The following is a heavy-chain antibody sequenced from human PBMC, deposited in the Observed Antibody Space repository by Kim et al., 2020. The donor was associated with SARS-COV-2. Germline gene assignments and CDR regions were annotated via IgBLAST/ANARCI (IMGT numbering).Heavy chain of an antibody. J-gene: IGHJ4*02. V-gene: IGHV3-7*01. CDR3: ARGGSYPDY. CDR2: SRK. Sequence: SRKYSVDSVKGRFIISRDNAKNSLSLQMNSLRAEDTAVYYCARGGSYPDYWGQGTLVTVSS. D-gene: IGHD3-16*02.